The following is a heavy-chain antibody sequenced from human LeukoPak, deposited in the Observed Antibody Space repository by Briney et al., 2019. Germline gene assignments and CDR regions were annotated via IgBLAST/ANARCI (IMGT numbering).Heavy chain of an antibody. CDR1: GGSISSGSYY. V-gene: IGHV4-61*02. CDR2: IYTSGST. D-gene: IGHD6-19*01. Sequence: SETLSLTCTVSGGSISSGSYYWRWIRQPAGKGLEWIGRIYTSGSTKYNPSLKSRVTISIDTSKNQFSLKLSSVTATDTAVYYCARDGYSSGWAFDPWGQGTLVTVSS. J-gene: IGHJ5*02. CDR3: ARDGYSSGWAFDP.